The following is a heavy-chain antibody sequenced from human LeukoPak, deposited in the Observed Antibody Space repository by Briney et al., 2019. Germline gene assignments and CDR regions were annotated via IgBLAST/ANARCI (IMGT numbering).Heavy chain of an antibody. D-gene: IGHD5-18*01. J-gene: IGHJ4*02. CDR3: ASRGYSYGIFDY. V-gene: IGHV4-30-4*01. CDR2: IYYSGST. Sequence: SQTLSLTCTVSGGSISSGDYYWSWIRQPPGKGLEWIGYIYYSGSTYYNPSLKSRVTISVDTSKNQFSLKPSSVTAADTAVYYCASRGYSYGIFDYWGQGTLVTVSS. CDR1: GGSISSGDYY.